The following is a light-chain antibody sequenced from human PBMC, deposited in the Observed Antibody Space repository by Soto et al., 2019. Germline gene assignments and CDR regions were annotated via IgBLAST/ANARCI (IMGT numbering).Light chain of an antibody. CDR3: QQRSNWPVT. Sequence: IVLTQSPVTLSLSSGERDTLSCRASQSVSSYLAWYQQKPGQAPRLLIYDASHRATGFPARFSGSGSGTDFTLTISSLEPEDFAVYYCQQRSNWPVTFGQGTRLEIK. J-gene: IGKJ5*01. V-gene: IGKV3-11*01. CDR1: QSVSSY. CDR2: DAS.